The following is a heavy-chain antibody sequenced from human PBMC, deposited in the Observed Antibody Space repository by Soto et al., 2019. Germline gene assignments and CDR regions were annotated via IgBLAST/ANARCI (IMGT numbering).Heavy chain of an antibody. CDR2: IYHSGNT. D-gene: IGHD2-21*01. V-gene: IGHV4-31*03. J-gene: IGHJ4*02. Sequence: QVQLQEPGPGLVKPSQTLSLTCTVSGGSISSGGYYWSWIRQHPGKGLEWIGFIYHSGNTFHNPSLKSRVVLSLDTSKNQFSLQLSSVTAADTAIYYCARGELWWDYWGQGSLVTVSS. CDR3: ARGELWWDY. CDR1: GGSISSGGYY.